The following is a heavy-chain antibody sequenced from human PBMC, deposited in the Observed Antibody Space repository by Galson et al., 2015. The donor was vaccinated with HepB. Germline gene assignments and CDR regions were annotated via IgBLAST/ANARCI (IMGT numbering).Heavy chain of an antibody. CDR1: GFTFSAYA. J-gene: IGHJ4*02. CDR2: INSDGSST. Sequence: CAASGFTFSAYAMHWVRQAPGKGLVWVSRINSDGSSTSYADSVKGRFTISRDNAKNTLYLQMNSLRAEDAAVYYCARVRYFDWLSNFFDYWGQGTLVTVSS. D-gene: IGHD3-9*01. CDR3: ARVRYFDWLSNFFDY. V-gene: IGHV3-74*01.